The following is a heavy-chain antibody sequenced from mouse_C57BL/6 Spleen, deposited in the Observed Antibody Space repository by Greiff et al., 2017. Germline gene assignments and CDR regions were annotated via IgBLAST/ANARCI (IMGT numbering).Heavy chain of an antibody. Sequence: VQLKESGPGLVKPSQSLSLTCSVTGYSITSGYYWNWIRQFPGNKLEWMGYISYDGSNNYNPSLKNRISITRDTSKNQFFLKLNSVTTEDTATYYCARGDYDSLFAYWGQGTLVTVSA. V-gene: IGHV3-6*01. CDR2: ISYDGSN. D-gene: IGHD2-4*01. J-gene: IGHJ3*01. CDR3: ARGDYDSLFAY. CDR1: GYSITSGYY.